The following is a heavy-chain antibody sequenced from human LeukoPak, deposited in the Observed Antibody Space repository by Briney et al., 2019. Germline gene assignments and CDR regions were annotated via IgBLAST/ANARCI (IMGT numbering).Heavy chain of an antibody. J-gene: IGHJ4*02. CDR3: ARVGDWNDGSSDY. D-gene: IGHD1-1*01. V-gene: IGHV1-69*13. CDR1: GGTFSSYA. CDR2: IIPIFGTA. Sequence: ASVKVSCKASGGTFSSYAISWVRQAPGQGLEWMGGIIPIFGTANYAQKFQGRVTITADESTSTAYMELRSLRSDDTAVYYCARVGDWNDGSSDYWGQGTLVTVSS.